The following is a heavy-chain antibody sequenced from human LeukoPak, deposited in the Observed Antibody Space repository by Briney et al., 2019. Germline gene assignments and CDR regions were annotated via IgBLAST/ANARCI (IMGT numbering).Heavy chain of an antibody. CDR1: GFTFSSYA. CDR2: IWYDGSNK. D-gene: IGHD3-10*01. Sequence: PGGSLRLSCAASGFTFSSYAMHWVRQAPGKGLEWVAFIWYDGSNKYYADSVKGRFTISRDNSNNTLYLQMSSLRTEDTAVYYCARGGLFPPNYGWDYWGQGTLVTVSS. V-gene: IGHV3-30*04. CDR3: ARGGLFPPNYGWDY. J-gene: IGHJ4*02.